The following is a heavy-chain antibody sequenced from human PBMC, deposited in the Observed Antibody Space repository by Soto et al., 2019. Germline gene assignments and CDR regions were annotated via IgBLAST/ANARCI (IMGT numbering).Heavy chain of an antibody. Sequence: QVQLVESGGGVVQPGRSLRLSCAASGFTFSSYAMHWVRQAPGKGLEWVAVISYDGSNKYYANSVKGRFTISRDNSKNPLYLQMNSPGAEDTDVYYRARDWPLLWFGEAVGFDYWVQGSRVAVSS. CDR1: GFTFSSYA. CDR3: ARDWPLLWFGEAVGFDY. CDR2: ISYDGSNK. V-gene: IGHV3-30-3*01. D-gene: IGHD3-10*01. J-gene: IGHJ4*02.